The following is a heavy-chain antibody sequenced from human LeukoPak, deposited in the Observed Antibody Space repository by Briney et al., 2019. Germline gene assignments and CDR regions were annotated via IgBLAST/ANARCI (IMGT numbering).Heavy chain of an antibody. Sequence: GGSLRLSCAASGFTFSSYGMSWVRQAPGKGLEWVSGISGSGGTTSYADSVKGRFTISRDHSKNTLSLQMNSLRAEDTAVYYYAKDVAGAAHFDYWSQGTLVTV. V-gene: IGHV3-23*01. J-gene: IGHJ4*01. CDR3: AKDVAGAAHFDY. CDR1: GFTFSSYG. D-gene: IGHD6-19*01. CDR2: ISGSGGTT.